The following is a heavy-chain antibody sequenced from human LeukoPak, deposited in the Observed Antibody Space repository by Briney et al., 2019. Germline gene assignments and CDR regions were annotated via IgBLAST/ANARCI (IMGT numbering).Heavy chain of an antibody. V-gene: IGHV4-34*01. D-gene: IGHD4-17*01. J-gene: IGHJ4*02. CDR1: GGSFSGYY. CDR2: INHSGST. CDR3: ARGQFLTKTRLRTTGSFDY. Sequence: SETLSLTCAVYGGSFSGYYWSWIRQPPGKGLEWIGEINHSGSTNYNPSLKSRVTISVDTSKNQFSLKLSSVTAADTAVYYFARGQFLTKTRLRTTGSFDYWGQGTLVTVSS.